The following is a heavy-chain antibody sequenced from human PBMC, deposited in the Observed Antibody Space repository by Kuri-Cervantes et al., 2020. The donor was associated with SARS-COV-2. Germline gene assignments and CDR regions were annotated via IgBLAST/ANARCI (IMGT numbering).Heavy chain of an antibody. CDR2: INHGGGT. CDR1: GGSFSGYY. Sequence: SEILSLTCAVYGGSFSGYYWSWIRQPPGKGLEWIGEINHGGGTNYNPSLMSRVTISVDTSKNQFSLKLRSVTAADTAVYYCARLRRHNNGWFATGYYMDVWGKGTTVTVSS. V-gene: IGHV4-34*01. J-gene: IGHJ6*03. CDR3: ARLRRHNNGWFATGYYMDV. D-gene: IGHD6-19*01.